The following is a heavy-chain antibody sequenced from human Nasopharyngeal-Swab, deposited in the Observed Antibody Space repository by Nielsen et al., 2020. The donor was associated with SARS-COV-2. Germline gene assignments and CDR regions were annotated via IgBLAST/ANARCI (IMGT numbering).Heavy chain of an antibody. J-gene: IGHJ6*02. Sequence: RQMRGKGLVWMGIIYPGDSDTRYSPSFQGQVPISADKSISTAYLQWSSLKASDTAMYYCARHRALGTTVTTGGRGMDVWGQGTTVTVSS. D-gene: IGHD4-17*01. CDR3: ARHRALGTTVTTGGRGMDV. V-gene: IGHV5-51*01. CDR2: IYPGDSDT.